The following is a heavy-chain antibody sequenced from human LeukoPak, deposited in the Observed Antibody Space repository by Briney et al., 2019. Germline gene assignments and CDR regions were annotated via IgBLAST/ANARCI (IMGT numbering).Heavy chain of an antibody. CDR1: GYTFTNYG. Sequence: ASVKVSCKASGYTFTNYGVNWVRQAPGQGLAWMGWISGYNGNTNYAQKFQGRVTMTTDTTTSTVYMELRSLRSGDTAVYYCARGPPAVPYYFDYWGQGTLVSVSS. V-gene: IGHV1-18*01. J-gene: IGHJ4*02. D-gene: IGHD4-17*01. CDR2: ISGYNGNT. CDR3: ARGPPAVPYYFDY.